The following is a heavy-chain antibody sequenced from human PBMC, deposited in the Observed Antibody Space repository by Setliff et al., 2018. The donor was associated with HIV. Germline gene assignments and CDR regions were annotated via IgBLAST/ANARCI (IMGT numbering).Heavy chain of an antibody. V-gene: IGHV1-18*01. D-gene: IGHD3-10*01. CDR3: AREGKFRYYYYMDV. J-gene: IGHJ6*03. CDR1: GYTFSTYG. Sequence: GASVKVSCKTSGYTFSTYGVYWVRQAPGQGLEWMGWIGTNNGNTNYAQKFQGRVTITRDTSASTAYMELSSLRSEDTAVYYCAREGKFRYYYYMDVWGKGTTVTVSS. CDR2: IGTNNGNT.